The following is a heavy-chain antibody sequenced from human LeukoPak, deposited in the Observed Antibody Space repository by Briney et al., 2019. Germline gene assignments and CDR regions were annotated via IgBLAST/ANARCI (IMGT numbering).Heavy chain of an antibody. V-gene: IGHV3-30*18. CDR3: AKASTMIVVVIGFDY. J-gene: IGHJ4*02. CDR2: ISYDGSNK. CDR1: GFTFSSYG. Sequence: PGGSLRLSCAASGFTFSSYGMHWVRQAPGKGLEWVAVISYDGSNKYYADSVKGRFTISRDNSKNTLYLQTNSLRAEDTAVYYCAKASTMIVVVIGFDYWGQGSLVTVSS. D-gene: IGHD3-22*01.